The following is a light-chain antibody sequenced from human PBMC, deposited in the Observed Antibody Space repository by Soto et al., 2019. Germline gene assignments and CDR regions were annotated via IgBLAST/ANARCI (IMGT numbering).Light chain of an antibody. CDR2: GDI. CDR3: QSYDSSLSGSWV. Sequence: SVLTQPPSVSGAPGEMVTISCTGSSSNIGAGYGVHWYQQLPGTAPKLLIYGDINRPSGVPDRFSGSKSGTSASLAITGLQAEDEADYYCQSYDSSLSGSWVFGTGTKVTV. CDR1: SSNIGAGYG. V-gene: IGLV1-40*01. J-gene: IGLJ1*01.